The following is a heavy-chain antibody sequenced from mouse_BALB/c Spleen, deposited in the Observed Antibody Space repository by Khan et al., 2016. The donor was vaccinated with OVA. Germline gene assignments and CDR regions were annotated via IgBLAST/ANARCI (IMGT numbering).Heavy chain of an antibody. CDR2: IWGDGNT. V-gene: IGHV2-3*01. Sequence: VELVESGPGLVAPSQSLAITCTVSGFSLTSYGVNWVRQPPGKGLEWLGVIWGDGNTNYHSTLIFRLFISKDNSKCQVILKLNSLLTEYTATYFFARVTPDYDTMDYWGQGTLVTVSA. J-gene: IGHJ4*01. CDR1: GFSLTSYG. D-gene: IGHD2-5*01. CDR3: ARVTPDYDTMDY.